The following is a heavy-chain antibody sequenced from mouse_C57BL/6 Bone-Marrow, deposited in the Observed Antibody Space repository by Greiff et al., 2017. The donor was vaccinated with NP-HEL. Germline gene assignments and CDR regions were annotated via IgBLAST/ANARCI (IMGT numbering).Heavy chain of an antibody. Sequence: QVTLKESGPELVKPGASVKISCKASGYAFSSSWMNWVKQRPGKGLEWIGRIYPGDGDTNYNGKFKGKATLTADKSSSTAYMQLSSLTSEDSAVYFCAIYYGYAMDYWGQGTSVTVSS. CDR2: IYPGDGDT. V-gene: IGHV1-82*01. J-gene: IGHJ4*01. CDR1: GYAFSSSW. D-gene: IGHD1-1*01. CDR3: AIYYGYAMDY.